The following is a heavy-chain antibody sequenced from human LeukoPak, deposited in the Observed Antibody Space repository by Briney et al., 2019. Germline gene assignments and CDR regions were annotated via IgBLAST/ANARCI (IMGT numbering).Heavy chain of an antibody. J-gene: IGHJ4*02. CDR3: VRDRTKYCSSTSCPLDY. D-gene: IGHD2-2*01. CDR2: INPSGGST. V-gene: IGHV1-46*01. CDR1: GYTFTSYY. Sequence: ASVKVSCKASGYTFTSYYMHWVRQAPGQGLEWMGIINPSGGSTTYAQKFQGRVTMTRDMSTSTAYMELSRLRSDDTAVYYCVRDRTKYCSSTSCPLDYWGQGTLVTVSS.